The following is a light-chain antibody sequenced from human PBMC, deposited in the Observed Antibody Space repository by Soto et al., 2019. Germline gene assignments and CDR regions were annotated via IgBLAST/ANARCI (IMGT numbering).Light chain of an antibody. Sequence: QSALTQPRSVSGSPGQSVTISCTGTSSEVGGYNYVSWYQQHPGKAPKLMIYDVSKRPSGVPDRFSGSKSGNTASLTISGLQAEDEADYYCCSYAVTYYVFGTGTKLTVL. V-gene: IGLV2-11*01. J-gene: IGLJ1*01. CDR3: CSYAVTYYV. CDR1: SSEVGGYNY. CDR2: DVS.